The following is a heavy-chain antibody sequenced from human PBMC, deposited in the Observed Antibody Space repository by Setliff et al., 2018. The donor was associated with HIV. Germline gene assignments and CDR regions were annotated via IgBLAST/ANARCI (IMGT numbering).Heavy chain of an antibody. Sequence: WASVKVSCKASGYIFSTYGISWVRQAPGQGLEWMGWIGASNGNTHYAQKVQGRVTLTTDTSTNTAYMELRSLRSDDAAVYYCAKTTPQPHYYYYVDVWGKGTTVTVSS. CDR3: AKTTPQPHYYYYVDV. V-gene: IGHV1-18*01. J-gene: IGHJ6*03. CDR1: GYIFSTYG. CDR2: IGASNGNT. D-gene: IGHD4-17*01.